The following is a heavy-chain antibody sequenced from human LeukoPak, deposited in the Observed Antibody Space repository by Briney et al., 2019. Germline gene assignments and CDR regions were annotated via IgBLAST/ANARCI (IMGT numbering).Heavy chain of an antibody. D-gene: IGHD1-14*01. CDR1: GLTFSTYW. V-gene: IGHV3-74*01. CDR3: ARDRGKLIDY. J-gene: IGHJ4*02. Sequence: GGSLRLSCAASGLTFSTYWMHWVRQTPGKGLVWVSHINSDGSNTGYADSVKGRFTISRDNSKNTLYLQMNSLRAEDTAVYYCARDRGKLIDYWGQGTLVTVSS. CDR2: INSDGSNT.